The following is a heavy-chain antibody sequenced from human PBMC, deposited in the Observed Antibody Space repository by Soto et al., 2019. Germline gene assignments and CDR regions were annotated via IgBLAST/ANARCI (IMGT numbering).Heavy chain of an antibody. V-gene: IGHV1-69*13. D-gene: IGHD2-15*01. J-gene: IGHJ6*02. CDR1: GGTFSSYA. CDR2: IIPIFGTA. Sequence: SVKVSCKASGGTFSSYAISWVRQAPGQGLEWMGGIIPIFGTANYAQKFQGRVTITADESTSTAYMELSSLRSEDTAVYYCARYCSGGSCYPSRYYYYGMDVWGQGTTVTVSS. CDR3: ARYCSGGSCYPSRYYYYGMDV.